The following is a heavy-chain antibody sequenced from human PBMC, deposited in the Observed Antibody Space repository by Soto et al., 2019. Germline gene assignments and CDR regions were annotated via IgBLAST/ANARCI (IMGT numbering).Heavy chain of an antibody. J-gene: IGHJ6*02. D-gene: IGHD3-22*01. CDR1: GFTFSSDS. CDR3: ARDPTRWDSSGYYYDYYYGMDV. V-gene: IGHV3-21*01. Sequence: PGGSLRLSCAASGFTFSSDSLTWFREAPLKVLERVSSISSSSSYIYYADSVKGRFTISRDNAKNSLYLQMNSLRAEDTAVYYCARDPTRWDSSGYYYDYYYGMDVWGQAITVTVSS. CDR2: ISSSSSYI.